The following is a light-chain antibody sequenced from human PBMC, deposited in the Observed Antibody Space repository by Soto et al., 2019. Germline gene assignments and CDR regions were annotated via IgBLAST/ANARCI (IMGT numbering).Light chain of an antibody. CDR3: QTYDISLSSVV. CDR1: SSNIGTAYD. J-gene: IGLJ2*01. V-gene: IGLV1-40*01. CDR2: GNT. Sequence: QSVLTQSPSVSGAPGQRVTISCTGSSSNIGTAYDVHWYQQFPGVAPKLLIYGNTNRPSGVPDRFSGSRSGTSASLAITGLQAEDEADYYCQTYDISLSSVVFGGGTKVTVL.